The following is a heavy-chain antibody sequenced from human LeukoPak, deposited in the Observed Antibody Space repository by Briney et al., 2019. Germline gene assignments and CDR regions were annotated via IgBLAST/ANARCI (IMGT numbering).Heavy chain of an antibody. CDR2: IHTSGST. CDR1: GGSITSYH. J-gene: IGHJ4*02. CDR3: AGRAQTTGWSFDY. V-gene: IGHV4-4*07. Sequence: SGTLSLPCFVSGGSITSYHWSWIRQPAGKGLEWIGQIHTSGSTNYNPSLKSRVAMSIDTSKNQCSLELSSVTAADTSVYYCAGRAQTTGWSFDYWGQGALVTISS. D-gene: IGHD6-19*01.